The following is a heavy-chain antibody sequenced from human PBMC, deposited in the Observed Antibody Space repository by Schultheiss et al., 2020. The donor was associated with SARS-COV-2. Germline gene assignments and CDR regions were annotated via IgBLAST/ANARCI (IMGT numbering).Heavy chain of an antibody. V-gene: IGHV1-18*01. CDR3: ARMGYYYYAMDV. CDR2: ISAYSGNT. J-gene: IGHJ6*02. CDR1: GGTFSSYG. Sequence: ASVKVSCKASGGTFSSYGISWVRQAPGQGLEWMGWISAYSGNTNYAQKLQGRVTMTTDTSTNTAYMDLRSLRSDDTAVYYCARMGYYYYAMDVWGQGTTVTVSS.